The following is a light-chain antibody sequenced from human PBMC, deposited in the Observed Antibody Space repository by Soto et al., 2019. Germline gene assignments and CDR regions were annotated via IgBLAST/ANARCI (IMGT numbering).Light chain of an antibody. V-gene: IGKV3-20*01. J-gene: IGKJ1*01. CDR1: QRISSAY. CDR3: QHYGNSPLT. Sequence: EVVLTQSPGTLSLSPGERATLSCRASQRISSAYLAWYRQKPGQAPRLLIYGASSRATGIPDRFSDSGPGTDFTLIISRLEPEDFAVFYCQHYGNSPLTFGQGTKVDIK. CDR2: GAS.